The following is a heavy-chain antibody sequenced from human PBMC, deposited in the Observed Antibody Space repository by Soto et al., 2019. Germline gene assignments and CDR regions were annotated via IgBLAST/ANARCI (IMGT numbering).Heavy chain of an antibody. CDR3: AADNPLVVVAATPDFYYYGMDV. V-gene: IGHV1-58*01. CDR1: GFTFTSSA. J-gene: IGHJ6*02. Sequence: ASVKVSCKASGFTFTSSAVQWVRQARGQRLEWIGWIVVGSGNTNYAQKFQERVTITRDMSTSTAYMELSSLRSEDAAVYYCAADNPLVVVAATPDFYYYGMDVWG. CDR2: IVVGSGNT. D-gene: IGHD2-15*01.